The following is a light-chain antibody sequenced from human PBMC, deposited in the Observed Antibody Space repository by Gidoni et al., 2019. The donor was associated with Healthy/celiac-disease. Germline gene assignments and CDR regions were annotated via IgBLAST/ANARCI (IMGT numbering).Light chain of an antibody. CDR2: KAS. CDR3: QQYNSYSLT. V-gene: IGKV1-5*03. J-gene: IGKJ4*01. CDR1: QSISSW. Sequence: DIQMTQSPSTLSASVGDRVTITCRASQSISSWLAWYQQKPGKAPKLLIYKASSLESGVPTRFSGSGSGTEFTLTISSLQPDDFATYYCQQYNSYSLTFGGGTKVEIK.